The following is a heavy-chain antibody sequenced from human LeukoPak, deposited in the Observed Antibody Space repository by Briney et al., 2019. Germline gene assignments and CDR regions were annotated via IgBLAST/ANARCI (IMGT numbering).Heavy chain of an antibody. CDR2: INTDGTRT. D-gene: IGHD5-18*01. CDR1: GFTFKNNW. J-gene: IGHJ4*02. Sequence: GGSLRLSCAASGFTFKNNWMHWVRQAPGKGLMWVSRINTDGTRTTYADSVGGRFTISRDNAKSTLYLQMSSLKAEDTAVYYCARIIGYSNQFDFWGQGTLVTVSS. V-gene: IGHV3-74*01. CDR3: ARIIGYSNQFDF.